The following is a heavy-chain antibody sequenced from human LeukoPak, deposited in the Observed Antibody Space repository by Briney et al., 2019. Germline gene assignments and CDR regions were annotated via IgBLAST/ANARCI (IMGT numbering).Heavy chain of an antibody. CDR3: AKDYYDSSGYYSDAFDI. CDR2: ISGSGGST. CDR1: GFTFSSYA. D-gene: IGHD3-22*01. Sequence: GGSLRLSCAASGFTFSSYAMSWVRQAPGKGLGWVSAISGSGGSTYYADSVKGRFTISRDNSKNTLYLKMNSLRAEDTAVYYCAKDYYDSSGYYSDAFDIWGQGTMVTVSS. V-gene: IGHV3-23*01. J-gene: IGHJ3*02.